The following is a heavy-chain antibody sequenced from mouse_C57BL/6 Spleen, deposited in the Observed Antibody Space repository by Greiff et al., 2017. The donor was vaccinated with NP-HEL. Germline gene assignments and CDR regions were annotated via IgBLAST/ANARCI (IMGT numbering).Heavy chain of an antibody. J-gene: IGHJ4*01. CDR2: IDPSDSYT. Sequence: QVQLQQPGAELVRPGTSVKLSCKASGYTFTSYWMHWVKQRPGQGLEWIGVIDPSDSYTNYNQKFKGKATLTVDTSSSTAYMQLSSLTSEDSAVYYCARSRSYYSNDYYAMDYWGQGTSVTVSS. V-gene: IGHV1-59*01. CDR3: ARSRSYYSNDYYAMDY. CDR1: GYTFTSYW. D-gene: IGHD2-5*01.